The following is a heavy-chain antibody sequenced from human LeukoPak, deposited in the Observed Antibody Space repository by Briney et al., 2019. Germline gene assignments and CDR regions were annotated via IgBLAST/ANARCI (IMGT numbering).Heavy chain of an antibody. D-gene: IGHD2-15*01. Sequence: SETLSLTCTVSGGSISGYYWSWIRQPPGKGLEWIGYIYYSGSTNYNPSLKSRVTISVDTSKNQFSLKLSSVTAADTAVYYCASASVAATVPDAFDIWGQGTMVTVSS. CDR3: ASASVAATVPDAFDI. V-gene: IGHV4-59*01. CDR1: GGSISGYY. J-gene: IGHJ3*02. CDR2: IYYSGST.